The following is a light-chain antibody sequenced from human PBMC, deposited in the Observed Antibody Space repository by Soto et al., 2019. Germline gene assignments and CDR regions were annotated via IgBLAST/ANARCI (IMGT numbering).Light chain of an antibody. CDR1: QEIRND. Sequence: AIQMTQSPASLSASVGDRVTITCRASQEIRNDLAWYQQKPGKAPKLLIYAASTLQSGVPSRFSGSGSGTDFTLSISSLQPEDFATYYCLQDYNYLTFGPGTKVDFK. CDR2: AAS. J-gene: IGKJ3*01. V-gene: IGKV1-6*01. CDR3: LQDYNYLT.